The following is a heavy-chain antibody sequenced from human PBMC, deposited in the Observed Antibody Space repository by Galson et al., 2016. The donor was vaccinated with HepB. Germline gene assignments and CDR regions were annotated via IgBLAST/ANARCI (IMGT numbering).Heavy chain of an antibody. CDR2: IIPIFGQA. D-gene: IGHD1-1*01. V-gene: IGHV1-69*06. Sequence: SVKVSCKVSGGSFSVYVMNWVRQAPGQGLEWLGGIIPIFGQANYAQRFQGRVTIIADKSTSSVYMELSGLTSADTAIYYCASARPGTTPRSRPNYYYSAMDVWGQGTTVTVSS. CDR1: GGSFSVYV. CDR3: ASARPGTTPRSRPNYYYSAMDV. J-gene: IGHJ6*02.